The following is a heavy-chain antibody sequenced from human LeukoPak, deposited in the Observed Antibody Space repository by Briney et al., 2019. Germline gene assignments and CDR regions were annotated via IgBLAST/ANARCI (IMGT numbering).Heavy chain of an antibody. D-gene: IGHD4-17*01. CDR3: ARDIRGYGDFDS. CDR2: IYYSGST. Sequence: SETLSLTCAVYGGSFSGYYWSWIRQHPGKGLEWIGYIYYSGSTYYNPSLKSRVTISVDTSKNQFSLKLSSVTAADTAVYYCARDIRGYGDFDSWGQGTLVTVSS. CDR1: GGSFSGYY. J-gene: IGHJ4*02. V-gene: IGHV4-31*11.